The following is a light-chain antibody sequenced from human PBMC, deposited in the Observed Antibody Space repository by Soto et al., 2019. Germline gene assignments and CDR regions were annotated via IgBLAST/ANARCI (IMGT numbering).Light chain of an antibody. CDR2: GVT. Sequence: QSVLTQPTSVSGSPGQSIAISCTGNHNDIGSYDYVSWYQQHPGRAPRLLIHGVTTRASGISDRFSASKSGLTASLTISGLQPEDEADYYCSSFTSSRIYVFGPGTQLTVL. V-gene: IGLV2-14*03. CDR3: SSFTSSRIYV. CDR1: HNDIGSYDY. J-gene: IGLJ1*01.